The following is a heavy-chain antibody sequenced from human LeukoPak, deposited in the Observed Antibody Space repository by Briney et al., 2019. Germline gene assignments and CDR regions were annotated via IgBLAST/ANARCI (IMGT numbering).Heavy chain of an antibody. J-gene: IGHJ4*02. CDR3: ARARITGGHFDY. Sequence: SVKVSCKASGGTFSSYAISWVRQAPGQGLEWMGRIIPIFSIANYAQKFQGRVTITADKSTSTAYMELSSLRSEDTAVYYCARARITGGHFDYWGQGTLVTVSS. CDR2: IIPIFSIA. CDR1: GGTFSSYA. V-gene: IGHV1-69*04. D-gene: IGHD1-20*01.